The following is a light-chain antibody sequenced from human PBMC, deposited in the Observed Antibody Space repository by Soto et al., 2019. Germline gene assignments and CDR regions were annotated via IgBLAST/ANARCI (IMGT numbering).Light chain of an antibody. V-gene: IGLV2-8*01. Sequence: QSALTQPPSXXXXPGXSXXXXCXXTXXDXGXXXSXSXYQQHPGKAXRLMIYEVNKRPSGVXDRFSGSKSGYTASLTVXGXXXEDEAFYYCSSSAGIYHYLVFGGGTKLTVL. CDR1: XXDXGXXXS. J-gene: IGLJ3*02. CDR3: SSSAGIYHYLV. CDR2: EVN.